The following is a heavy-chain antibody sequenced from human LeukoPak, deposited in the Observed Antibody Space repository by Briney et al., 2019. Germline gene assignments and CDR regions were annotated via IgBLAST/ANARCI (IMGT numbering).Heavy chain of an antibody. J-gene: IGHJ4*02. CDR3: ARDRRSLYDFWSGYYMGGYFDY. Sequence: SETLSLTCTVSGGSISSGDYYWSWIRQPPGKGLEWIGYIYYSGSTYYNPSLKSRVTISVDTSENQFSLKLGSVTAADTAVYYCARDRRSLYDFWSGYYMGGYFDYWGQGTLVTVSS. CDR2: IYYSGST. CDR1: GGSISSGDYY. D-gene: IGHD3-3*01. V-gene: IGHV4-30-4*08.